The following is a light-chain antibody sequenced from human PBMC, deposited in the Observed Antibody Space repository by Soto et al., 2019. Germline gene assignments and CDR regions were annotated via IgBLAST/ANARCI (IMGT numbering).Light chain of an antibody. CDR1: QSVGSN. V-gene: IGKV3-15*01. J-gene: IGKJ4*01. Sequence: EIVMTQSPATLSVSPGERATLSCRASQSVGSNLAWYQQKPGQAPRLLIYGASTRATGIPARFSGSGSGTEFILTISSLQSEDFAAYYCPHHQNWPLTFGGGTKVEI. CDR3: PHHQNWPLT. CDR2: GAS.